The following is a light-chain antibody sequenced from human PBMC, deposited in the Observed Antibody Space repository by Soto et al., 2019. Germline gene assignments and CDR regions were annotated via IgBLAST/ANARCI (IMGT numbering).Light chain of an antibody. CDR2: DAS. J-gene: IGKJ5*01. CDR1: QSVSSH. Sequence: EIVLTQSPATLSLSPVERATLSCRASQSVSSHVAWYQQKPGQTPRLLMYDASTRAAGVPARFSGSGSGTEFTLTISSLQSEDFAVYYCQQYNKWPLITFGQGTRLEI. V-gene: IGKV3-15*01. CDR3: QQYNKWPLIT.